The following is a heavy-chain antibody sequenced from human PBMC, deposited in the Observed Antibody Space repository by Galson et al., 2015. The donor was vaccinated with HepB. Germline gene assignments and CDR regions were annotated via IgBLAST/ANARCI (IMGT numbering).Heavy chain of an antibody. CDR1: GGSISSYY. V-gene: IGHV4-4*07. J-gene: IGHJ4*02. CDR3: ARGPRSSDYYSIDY. Sequence: ETLSLTCIVSGGSISSYYWSWIRQPAGKGLEWIGRIYSSGSTTYNPSLKSRVTMSVDMSNNQFSLNLISVTAADTALYYCARGPRSSDYYSIDYWGQGTLVTVSS. D-gene: IGHD3-22*01. CDR2: IYSSGST.